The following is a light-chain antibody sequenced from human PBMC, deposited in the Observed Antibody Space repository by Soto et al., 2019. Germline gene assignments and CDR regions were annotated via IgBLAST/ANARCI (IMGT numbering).Light chain of an antibody. J-gene: IGKJ1*01. CDR2: RVS. CDR3: MQIAHFPRT. CDR1: QSLVNSDGNTY. V-gene: IGKV2-24*01. Sequence: DVVLTQTPLSSPVTLGQPASISCKSSQSLVNSDGNTYMSWLQQRPGQPPRLLIYRVSNRFSGVPDRFSGSGAGTDFTLRISRVEAEDVVVYYCMQIAHFPRTFGQGTKVEIK.